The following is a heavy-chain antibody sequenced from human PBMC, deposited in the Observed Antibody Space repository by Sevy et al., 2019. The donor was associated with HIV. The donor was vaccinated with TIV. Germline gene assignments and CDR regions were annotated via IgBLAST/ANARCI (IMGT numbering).Heavy chain of an antibody. J-gene: IGHJ6*02. V-gene: IGHV4-59*01. CDR1: GGSMSGYY. CDR3: ATCSPDYYYGMDV. D-gene: IGHD2-15*01. CDR2: FYYSRTT. Sequence: SETPSLTCTVSGGSMSGYYLTWIRQPPGKGLEWIGYFYYSRTTNYNPSLKSRVTISVDRSKNQFSLKLNSVTAADTAVYYCATCSPDYYYGMDVWGQGTTVTVSS.